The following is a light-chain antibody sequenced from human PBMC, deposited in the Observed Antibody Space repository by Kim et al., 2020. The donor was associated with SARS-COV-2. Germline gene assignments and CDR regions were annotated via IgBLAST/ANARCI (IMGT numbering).Light chain of an antibody. CDR1: NSGSKN. J-gene: IGLJ3*02. CDR3: QVWDSSTAWV. V-gene: IGLV3-9*01. Sequence: VDLGQTARITCGGNNSGSKNVHWYQQKPGQAPVLVIYRDSNRPTGIPERFSGSNSGNTATLTIIRAQAGDEADYYCQVWDSSTAWVFGGGTQLTVL. CDR2: RDS.